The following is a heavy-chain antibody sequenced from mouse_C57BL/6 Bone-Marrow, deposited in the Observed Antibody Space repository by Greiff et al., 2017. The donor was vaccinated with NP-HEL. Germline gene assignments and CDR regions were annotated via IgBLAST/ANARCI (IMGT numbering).Heavy chain of an antibody. D-gene: IGHD2-1*01. CDR3: AREGDYGKERYFDV. V-gene: IGHV1-19*01. CDR2: INPYNGGT. J-gene: IGHJ1*03. Sequence: VQLQQSGPVLVKPGASVKMSCKASGYTFTDYYMNWVKQSHGKSLEWIGVINPYNGGTSYNQKFKGKATLTVDKSSSTAYMELNSLTSEDSAVYYCAREGDYGKERYFDVWGTGTTVTVSS. CDR1: GYTFTDYY.